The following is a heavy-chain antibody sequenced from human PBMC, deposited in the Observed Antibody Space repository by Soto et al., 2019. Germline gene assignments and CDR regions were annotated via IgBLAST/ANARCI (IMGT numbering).Heavy chain of an antibody. J-gene: IGHJ6*02. V-gene: IGHV1-69*13. CDR2: IIPIFGTA. CDR3: ARLGVVITSYYYGMDV. CDR1: GGTFSSYA. D-gene: IGHD3-22*01. Sequence: RASVKVSCKASGGTFSSYAISWVRQAPGQGLEWMGGIIPIFGTANYAQKFQGRVTITADESTSTAYMELSSLRSEDTAVYYCARLGVVITSYYYGMDVWGQGTTVTVSS.